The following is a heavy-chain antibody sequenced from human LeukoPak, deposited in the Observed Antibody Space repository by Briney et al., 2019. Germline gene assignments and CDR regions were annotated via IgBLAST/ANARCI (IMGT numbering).Heavy chain of an antibody. CDR3: ARRGTSRSSYYFDY. Sequence: GGSLRLSCAASGFTFSSYEMNWVRQAPGKGLEWVSYISTSASTIYYADSVKGRFTSSRDNAKNSLYLQMNSLRAEDTAVYYCARRGTSRSSYYFDYWGQGTQVTVSS. V-gene: IGHV3-48*03. CDR2: ISTSASTI. J-gene: IGHJ4*02. CDR1: GFTFSSYE.